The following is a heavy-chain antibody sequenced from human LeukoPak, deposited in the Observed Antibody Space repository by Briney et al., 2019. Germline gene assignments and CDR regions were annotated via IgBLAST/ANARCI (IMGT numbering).Heavy chain of an antibody. J-gene: IGHJ3*02. CDR3: ARDYVDIVATSASDI. CDR1: GFTFSSYG. D-gene: IGHD5-12*01. V-gene: IGHV3-23*01. Sequence: GGSLRLSCAASGFTFSSYGMSWVRQAPGEGLERVSAISGSGESRYYADSVKGRFTISRDNSRNTLYLQMNSLRVEDTAVYYCARDYVDIVATSASDIWGQGTMVTVSS. CDR2: ISGSGESR.